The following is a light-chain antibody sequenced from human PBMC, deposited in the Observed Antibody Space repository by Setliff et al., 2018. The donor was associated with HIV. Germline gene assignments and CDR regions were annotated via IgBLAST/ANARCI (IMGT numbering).Light chain of an antibody. CDR2: YDS. CDR1: NIGSKS. V-gene: IGLV3-21*04. J-gene: IGLJ1*01. Sequence: YELAQPPSVSVAPGETASITCGGNNIGSKSVHWYQQKPGQAPVLVIYYDSDRPSGIPERFSGSNSGNTATLTISRVEAGDEADYYCQVWDSSSDHYGFGTGTKV. CDR3: QVWDSSSDHYG.